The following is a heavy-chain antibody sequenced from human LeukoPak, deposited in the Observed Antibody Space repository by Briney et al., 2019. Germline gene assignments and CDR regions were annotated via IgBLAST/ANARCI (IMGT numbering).Heavy chain of an antibody. CDR3: TTVLSSGHDY. Sequence: GGSLRLSCAASGFTFSNAWMSWVRQAPGKGLEWVGRIKSKTDGGTTDYAAPVKGRFTNSRVDSKNTLYLRMRNLNTEDTAVYYCTTVLSSGHDYWGQGTLVTVSS. J-gene: IGHJ4*02. CDR1: GFTFSNAW. D-gene: IGHD3-22*01. CDR2: IKSKTDGGTT. V-gene: IGHV3-15*01.